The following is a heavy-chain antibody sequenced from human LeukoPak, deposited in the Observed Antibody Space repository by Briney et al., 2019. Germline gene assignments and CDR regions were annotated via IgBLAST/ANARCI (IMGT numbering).Heavy chain of an antibody. D-gene: IGHD4-17*01. CDR2: IYHSGIT. J-gene: IGHJ5*02. Sequence: PSETLSLTCAVSGYSISSGYYWGWIRQPPGKGLEWIGSIYHSGITYYNPSLKSRVTISVDTSKNQFSLKLSSVTAADTALYYCVRKEEGDYIDLWGQGTLVTVSS. CDR1: GYSISSGYY. CDR3: VRKEEGDYIDL. V-gene: IGHV4-38-2*01.